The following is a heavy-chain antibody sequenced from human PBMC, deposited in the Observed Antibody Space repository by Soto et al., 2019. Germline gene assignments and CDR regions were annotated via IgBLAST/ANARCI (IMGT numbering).Heavy chain of an antibody. J-gene: IGHJ6*02. D-gene: IGHD3-10*01. CDR2: IYHTGIT. V-gene: IGHV4-30-2*01. Sequence: QLQLQESGPGLVKPSQTLSLTCAVSGASISRGGSSWRWIRQAPGTGLEWIGYIYHTGITNYNPSLKSRVTISVDKSQNQFSLSLNFVTAADTAVYYCARGLAVRGSYGLDVWGQGTTVTVSS. CDR1: GASISRGGSS. CDR3: ARGLAVRGSYGLDV.